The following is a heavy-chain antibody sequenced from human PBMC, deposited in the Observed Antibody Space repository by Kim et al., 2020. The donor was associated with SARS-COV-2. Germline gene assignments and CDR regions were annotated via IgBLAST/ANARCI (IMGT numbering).Heavy chain of an antibody. CDR1: GYKFTSYW. J-gene: IGHJ4*02. V-gene: IGHV5-51*01. CDR3: VRQFLSLVNDY. D-gene: IGHD2-21*01. Sequence: GESLKISCKASGYKFTSYWIGWVRQMPGKGLEWMGLIYPSDSETEYSPSFQGQVSISVDKSISTAYLQWSSLKSSDSATYFCVRQFLSLVNDYWGQGTLVTVSS. CDR2: IYPSDSET.